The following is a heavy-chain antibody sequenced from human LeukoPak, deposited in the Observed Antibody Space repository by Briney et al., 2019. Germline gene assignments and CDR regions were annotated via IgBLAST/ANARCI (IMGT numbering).Heavy chain of an antibody. Sequence: GGSLRLSCSASGFTFSTYPIHWVRQAPGKGLEYVTAISSDGKTAYYADSVKGRFTISRDNSKNTVFLQMSSLSAEDSAVYYCVKARGYCSTSSCFLEYWGQGTLVSVSS. CDR1: GFTFSTYP. J-gene: IGHJ4*02. V-gene: IGHV3-64D*06. CDR3: VKARGYCSTSSCFLEY. CDR2: ISSDGKTA. D-gene: IGHD2-2*01.